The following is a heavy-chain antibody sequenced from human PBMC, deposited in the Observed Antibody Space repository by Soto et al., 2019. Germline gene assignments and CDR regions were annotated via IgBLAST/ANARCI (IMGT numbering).Heavy chain of an antibody. V-gene: IGHV3-21*04. J-gene: IGHJ4*02. CDR2: ISSSGSSI. Sequence: GGSLRLSCAASGFTFSSYSMNRVRQAPGKGLEWVSAISSSGSSIYYADSVKGRFTISRDNSKNTLYLQMNSLRAEDTAVYYCAKSPWDGPARQRTYYSDYWGQGTLVTVSS. CDR3: AKSPWDGPARQRTYYSDY. D-gene: IGHD1-26*01. CDR1: GFTFSSYS.